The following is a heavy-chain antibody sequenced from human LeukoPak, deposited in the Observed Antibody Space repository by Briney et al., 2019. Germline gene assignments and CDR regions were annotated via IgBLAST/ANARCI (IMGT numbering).Heavy chain of an antibody. CDR2: IRSRSSYI. CDR1: GFTFSSYS. V-gene: IGHV3-21*01. Sequence: GGSLRLSCAASGFTFSSYSMNWVRQAPGKGLEWVSSIRSRSSYIYYADSVKGRLTLSRDNAKNSLYLQMNSQRAEDTAVYYCARAHDRSGYDFDYWGQGTLVTVSS. J-gene: IGHJ4*02. CDR3: ARAHDRSGYDFDY. D-gene: IGHD3-22*01.